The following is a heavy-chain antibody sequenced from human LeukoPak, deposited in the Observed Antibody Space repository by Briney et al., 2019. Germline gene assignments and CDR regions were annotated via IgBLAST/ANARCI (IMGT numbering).Heavy chain of an antibody. J-gene: IGHJ4*02. Sequence: ASVKVSCKASGYTFTSYGISWVRQAPGQGLEWMGWISAYNGNTNYAQKLQGRVTMTTDTSTSTAYMELRSLRSDDTAVYYCAKPKLVATIRAYFDYWGQGTLVTVSS. V-gene: IGHV1-18*01. CDR1: GYTFTSYG. CDR2: ISAYNGNT. D-gene: IGHD5-12*01. CDR3: AKPKLVATIRAYFDY.